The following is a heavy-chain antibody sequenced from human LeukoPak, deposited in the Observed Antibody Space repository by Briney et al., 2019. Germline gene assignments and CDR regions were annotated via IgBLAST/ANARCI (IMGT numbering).Heavy chain of an antibody. Sequence: GGSLRLSCAASGFTFSTYAMSWVRQAPGKGLEWVSAISGSGGSTYYADSVKGRFTISRDNSKNTLYLQMNSLRAEDTAVYYCAKEGPNYDFWSGYYTGAAGYFDYWGQGTLVTVSS. V-gene: IGHV3-23*01. J-gene: IGHJ4*02. CDR1: GFTFSTYA. CDR2: ISGSGGST. CDR3: AKEGPNYDFWSGYYTGAAGYFDY. D-gene: IGHD3-3*01.